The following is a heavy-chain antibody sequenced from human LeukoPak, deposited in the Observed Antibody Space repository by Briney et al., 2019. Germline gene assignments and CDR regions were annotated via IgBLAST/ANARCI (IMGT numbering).Heavy chain of an antibody. D-gene: IGHD6-13*01. CDR3: AKDPHSSSWYYFDS. Sequence: GESLRLSCAASRFTSSYFAMHWVRQAPGKGLEGGAVLSDDGSNKFYADSVKGRFTISRDNSKNTQYLQMNSLRAEDTAFYYCAKDPHSSSWYYFDSWGQGTLVTASA. CDR1: RFTSSYFA. CDR2: LSDDGSNK. V-gene: IGHV3-30*18. J-gene: IGHJ4*02.